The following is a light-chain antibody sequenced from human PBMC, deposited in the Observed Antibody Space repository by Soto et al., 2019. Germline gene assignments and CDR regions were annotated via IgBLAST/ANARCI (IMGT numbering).Light chain of an antibody. CDR1: PNISVW. V-gene: IGKV1-5*01. CDR3: QQYDSSSPN. CDR2: DAS. J-gene: IGKJ2*01. Sequence: DIQMTQSPSTLSASVGDGVTITCRASPNISVWLAWYQQRPGKAPKFLIYDASNLETGVSSRFSGSGSGTEFTLTIRSLQPDYFATSYGQQYDSSSPNFGRGTQLEI.